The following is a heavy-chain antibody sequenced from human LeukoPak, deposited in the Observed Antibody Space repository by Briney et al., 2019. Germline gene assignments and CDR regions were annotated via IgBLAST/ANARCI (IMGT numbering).Heavy chain of an antibody. CDR2: INTNSGGT. CDR1: GYTFTGYY. V-gene: IGHV1-2*02. J-gene: IGHJ3*02. CDR3: ARDRSTTYYYGSGSYGDAFDI. Sequence: ASVKVSCKASGYTFTGYYMHWVRQAPGQGLEWIGWINTNSGGTNYAQKFQSRVTMTRDTSTSTVYMELSSLRSEDTAVYYCARDRSTTYYYGSGSYGDAFDIWGQGTMVTVSS. D-gene: IGHD3-10*01.